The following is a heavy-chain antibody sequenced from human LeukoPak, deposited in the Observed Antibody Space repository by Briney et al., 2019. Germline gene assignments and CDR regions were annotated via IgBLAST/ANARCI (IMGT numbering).Heavy chain of an antibody. Sequence: GSLRLSCAASGFTFSSYEMNWVRQAPGKGPEWVSYISSSGSTIYYADSVKGRFTISRDISKNTLYLQMNSLRAEDTAVYYCAKVKSGPGLWREFDYWGQGTLVTVS. CDR3: AKVKSGPGLWREFDY. D-gene: IGHD5-18*01. J-gene: IGHJ4*02. V-gene: IGHV3-48*03. CDR1: GFTFSSYE. CDR2: ISSSGSTI.